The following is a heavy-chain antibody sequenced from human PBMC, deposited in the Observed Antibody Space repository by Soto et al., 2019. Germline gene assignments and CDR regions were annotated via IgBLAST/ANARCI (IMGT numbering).Heavy chain of an antibody. J-gene: IGHJ4*02. CDR1: GFTFSSYA. CDR3: AKGQSGWYAPFDY. V-gene: IGHV3-23*01. D-gene: IGHD6-19*01. CDR2: ISGSGGST. Sequence: EVQLLESGGGLVQPGGSLRLSCAASGFTFSSYAMSWVRQAPGKGLEWVSTISGSGGSTYYADSVKGRFTISRDNSKNTLELQMNSLRAEDTAVYYCAKGQSGWYAPFDYWGQGTLVTVSS.